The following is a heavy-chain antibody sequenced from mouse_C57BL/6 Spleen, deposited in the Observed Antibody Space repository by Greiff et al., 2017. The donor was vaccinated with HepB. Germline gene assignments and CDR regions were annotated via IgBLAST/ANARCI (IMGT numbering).Heavy chain of an antibody. J-gene: IGHJ2*01. Sequence: QVHVKQSGAELVRPGASVTLSCKASGYTFTDYEMHWVKQTPVHGLEWIGAIDPETGGTAYNQKFKGKAILTADKSSSTAYMELRSLTSEDSAVYYCTREGATVVATHFDYWGQGTTLTVSS. V-gene: IGHV1-15*01. D-gene: IGHD1-1*01. CDR2: IDPETGGT. CDR3: TREGATVVATHFDY. CDR1: GYTFTDYE.